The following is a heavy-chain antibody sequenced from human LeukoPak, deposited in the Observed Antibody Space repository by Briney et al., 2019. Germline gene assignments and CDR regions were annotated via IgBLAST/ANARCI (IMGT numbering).Heavy chain of an antibody. CDR3: ARGRSSDPYDAFDI. J-gene: IGHJ3*02. CDR2: INPNSGGT. V-gene: IGHV1-2*02. Sequence: ASVKVSCKASGYTFTGYYMHWVRQAPGQGLEWMGWINPNSGGTNYAQKFQGRVTMTRDTSISTAYMELSRLRSDDTAVYYCARGRSSDPYDAFDIWGQGTMVTVSS. CDR1: GYTFTGYY. D-gene: IGHD6-19*01.